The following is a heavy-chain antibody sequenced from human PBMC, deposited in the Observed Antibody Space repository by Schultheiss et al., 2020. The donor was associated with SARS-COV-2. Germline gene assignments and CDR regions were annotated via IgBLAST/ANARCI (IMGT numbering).Heavy chain of an antibody. CDR1: GGSISSYY. Sequence: SQTLSLTCTVSGGSISSYYWSWIRQPPGKGLEWIGYIFYSGTTNYNPSLKSRVTISVDTSKNQFSLNLTSVTAADTAVYYCARRSSDWSKNYVFDIWGQGTMVTVSS. V-gene: IGHV4-59*08. J-gene: IGHJ3*02. D-gene: IGHD6-19*01. CDR2: IFYSGTT. CDR3: ARRSSDWSKNYVFDI.